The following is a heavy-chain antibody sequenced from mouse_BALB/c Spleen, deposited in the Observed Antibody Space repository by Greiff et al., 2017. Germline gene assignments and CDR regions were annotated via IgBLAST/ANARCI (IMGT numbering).Heavy chain of an antibody. Sequence: QVQLQQSGPGLVAPSQSLSITCTVSGFSLTSYGVHWVRQPPGKGLEWLGVIWAGGSTNYNSALMSRLSISKDNSKSQVFLKMNSLQTDDTAMYYCARGIITTAPYWYFDVWGAGTTVTVSS. D-gene: IGHD1-2*01. CDR1: GFSLTSYG. CDR3: ARGIITTAPYWYFDV. CDR2: IWAGGST. J-gene: IGHJ1*01. V-gene: IGHV2-9*02.